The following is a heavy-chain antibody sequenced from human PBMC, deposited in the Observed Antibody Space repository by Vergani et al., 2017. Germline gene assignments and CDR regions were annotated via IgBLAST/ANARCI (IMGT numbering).Heavy chain of an antibody. CDR2: ISGSGGST. Sequence: VQLVESGGGLVKPGGSLRLSCAASGFTFSSYAMSWVRQAPGKGLAWVSAISGSGGSTYYADSVKGRFTISRDNPKNTLYLQMNSLRAEDTAVYYCAKRNIVGTNWFDPWGEGTLVTVSS. J-gene: IGHJ5*02. CDR3: AKRNIVGTNWFDP. V-gene: IGHV3-23*04. D-gene: IGHD1-26*01. CDR1: GFTFSSYA.